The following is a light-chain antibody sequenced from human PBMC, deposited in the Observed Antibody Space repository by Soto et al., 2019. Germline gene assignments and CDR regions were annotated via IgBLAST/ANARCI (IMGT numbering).Light chain of an antibody. J-gene: IGKJ5*01. Sequence: TQSPVTLSLSTGERVTLPCRASQSVNNNFLSWYQQKPGQAPRLLMYAASSGATGIPDRFSGSGSGTDFTLTINRLEPEDFGVYYCQYYGNSRITFGQGTRLEI. V-gene: IGKV3-20*01. CDR2: AAS. CDR3: QYYGNSRIT. CDR1: QSVNNNF.